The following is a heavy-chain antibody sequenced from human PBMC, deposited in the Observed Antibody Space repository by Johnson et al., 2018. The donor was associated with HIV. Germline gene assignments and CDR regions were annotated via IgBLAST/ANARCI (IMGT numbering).Heavy chain of an antibody. J-gene: IGHJ3*02. CDR3: ATSVGDGYNSDPFDM. V-gene: IGHV3-15*01. D-gene: IGHD5-24*01. Sequence: VQLVESGGGLVQPGGSLRLSCAASGFTFSNAWMSWVRQAPGKGLEWVGRIKSKTDGGTTDYGAPVNGRFTISRDDSKSTLHLHMNSLQTEDTAVYYCATSVGDGYNSDPFDMWGQGTMVTVSS. CDR1: GFTFSNAW. CDR2: IKSKTDGGTT.